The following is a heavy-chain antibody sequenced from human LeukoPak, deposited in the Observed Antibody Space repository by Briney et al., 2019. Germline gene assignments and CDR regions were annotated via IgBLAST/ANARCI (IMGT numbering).Heavy chain of an antibody. J-gene: IGHJ6*03. Sequence: GGSLRLSCAASGFTLSGYSMNWVRQAPGKGLEWVSSISSSSSYKYYADSVKGRFTISRDDAKNSLFLQMNSLRAEDTAVYYCARDRGLYDPQTYYMDVWGKGTTVTVSS. D-gene: IGHD3-10*01. CDR2: ISSSSSYK. V-gene: IGHV3-21*01. CDR3: ARDRGLYDPQTYYMDV. CDR1: GFTLSGYS.